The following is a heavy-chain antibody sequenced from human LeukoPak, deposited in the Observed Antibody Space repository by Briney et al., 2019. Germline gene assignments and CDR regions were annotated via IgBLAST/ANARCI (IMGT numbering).Heavy chain of an antibody. CDR1: GFSFSSYG. CDR2: ISYDGSNK. Sequence: GGSLRLSCAASGFSFSSYGMHWVRQAPGKGLEWVAVISYDGSNKYYADSVKGRFTISRDNSKNTLYLQMNSLRADYTAVYYCAKVEVVVAAMDVWGQGTTVTVSS. V-gene: IGHV3-30*18. D-gene: IGHD2-15*01. J-gene: IGHJ6*02. CDR3: AKVEVVVAAMDV.